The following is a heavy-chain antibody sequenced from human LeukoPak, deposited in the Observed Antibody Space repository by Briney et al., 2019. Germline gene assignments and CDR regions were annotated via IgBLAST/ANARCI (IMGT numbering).Heavy chain of an antibody. J-gene: IGHJ6*02. V-gene: IGHV3-49*04. CDR2: IRSKAYGGTT. CDR3: VRHGSGSYFDV. CDR1: GFTFGDYA. Sequence: GGSLRLSGTASGFTFGDYAMNWVRQAPGLGLEWVAFIRSKAYGGTTEYAASVKGRFTVSRDDSKSIAYLQMSSLKTEDTAVYYCVRHGSGSYFDVWGQGTAVTVSS. D-gene: IGHD3-10*01.